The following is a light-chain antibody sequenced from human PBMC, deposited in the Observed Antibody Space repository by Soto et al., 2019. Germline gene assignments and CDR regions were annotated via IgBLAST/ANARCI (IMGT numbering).Light chain of an antibody. J-gene: IGLJ1*01. CDR1: SSDVGAYNY. CDR2: HVS. V-gene: IGLV2-14*01. Sequence: QSVLTQPASVSGSPGQSITISCTGTSSDVGAYNYVSWYQQHPAKIPKLMIYHVSNRPSGVSDRFSGSKSGNTASLPISGLPAEDEAEYYCYSYTTSSTYVFGTGTKVTVL. CDR3: YSYTTSSTYV.